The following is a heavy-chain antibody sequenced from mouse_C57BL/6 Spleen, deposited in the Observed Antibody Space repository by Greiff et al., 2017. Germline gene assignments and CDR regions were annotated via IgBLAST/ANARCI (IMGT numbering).Heavy chain of an antibody. CDR1: GFTFSDYG. Sequence: EVMLVESGGGLVKPGGSLKLSCAASGFTFSDYGMHWVRQAPEKGLEWVAYISSGSSTIYYADTVKGRFTISRDNAKNTLFLQMNSLRSEDTAMYYCARGDYYGSSYRFDYWGQGTTLTVSA. D-gene: IGHD1-1*01. CDR3: ARGDYYGSSYRFDY. V-gene: IGHV5-17*01. J-gene: IGHJ2*01. CDR2: ISSGSSTI.